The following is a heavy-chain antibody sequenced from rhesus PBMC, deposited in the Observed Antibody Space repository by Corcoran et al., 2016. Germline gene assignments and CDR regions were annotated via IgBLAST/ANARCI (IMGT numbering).Heavy chain of an antibody. Sequence: QVQLQESGPGLVKPSETLSLTCAVSGGSISDDYYWSWIRQPPGKGLEWIGYIYGRCGGTNYNPSLKNRVTISIDTSKNQFSLKLSSVTAADTAVYYCARVCSSTYCSYWYFDLWGPGTPITISS. CDR2: IYGRCGGT. CDR3: ARVCSSTYCSYWYFDL. V-gene: IGHV4-106*01. D-gene: IGHD2-15*01. CDR1: GGSISDDYY. J-gene: IGHJ2*01.